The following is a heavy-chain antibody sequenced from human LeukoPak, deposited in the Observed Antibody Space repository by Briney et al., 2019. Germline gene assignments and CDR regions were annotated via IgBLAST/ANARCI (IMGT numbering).Heavy chain of an antibody. CDR2: IYYSGST. J-gene: IGHJ4*02. Sequence: SETLSLTCTVSGGSMSSYYWSCIRQPPGKGLEWIGNIYYSGSTNYNPSLKSRVTISVDTSKNQFSLKLTSVTAADTAVYYCARTGYSSSWYHFWGQGTLVTVSS. CDR1: GGSMSSYY. CDR3: ARTGYSSSWYHF. V-gene: IGHV4-59*08. D-gene: IGHD6-13*01.